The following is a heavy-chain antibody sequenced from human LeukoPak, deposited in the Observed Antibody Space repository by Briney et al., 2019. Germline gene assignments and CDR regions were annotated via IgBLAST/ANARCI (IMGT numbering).Heavy chain of an antibody. V-gene: IGHV3-7*03. CDR3: ARDIVLIAVAVRGSFDI. Sequence: GGSLRLSCAASGFTFSSYWMSWVRQAPGKGLEWVANIKQDGSEKYYVDSVKGRFTISRDNAKNSLYLQMNSLRAEDTALYYCARDIVLIAVAVRGSFDIWGQGTMVTVSS. CDR2: IKQDGSEK. D-gene: IGHD6-19*01. CDR1: GFTFSSYW. J-gene: IGHJ3*02.